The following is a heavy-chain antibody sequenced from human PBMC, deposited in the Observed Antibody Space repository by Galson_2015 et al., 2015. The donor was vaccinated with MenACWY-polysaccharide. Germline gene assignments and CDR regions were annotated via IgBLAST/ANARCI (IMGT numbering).Heavy chain of an antibody. CDR1: GFIFTNLW. J-gene: IGHJ3*02. CDR2: IRQDGFEK. CDR3: AREGLVEAFEN. V-gene: IGHV3-7*01. D-gene: IGHD2-8*02. Sequence: SLRLSCATSGFIFTNLWMSWVRQAPGKGLEWVANIRQDGFEKYHVDSVKGRFTISRDNAENSVFLQMNSLRVEDTAVYYCAREGLVEAFENWGQGTMVTVSS.